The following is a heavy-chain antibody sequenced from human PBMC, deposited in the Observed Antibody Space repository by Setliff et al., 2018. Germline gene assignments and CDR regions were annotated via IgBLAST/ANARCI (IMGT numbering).Heavy chain of an antibody. V-gene: IGHV4-39*07. CDR3: ASRATYYNFWSGYLSAGGEASWFDP. J-gene: IGHJ5*02. D-gene: IGHD3-3*01. CDR2: IYYSGST. Sequence: SETLSLTCTVSGGSISSSSYYWGWIRQPPGKGLEWIGSIYYSGSTYYNPSLKSRVTISVDTSKTQFSLKLSSVTAADTAVYYCASRATYYNFWSGYLSAGGEASWFDPWGQGTLVTVSS. CDR1: GGSISSSSYY.